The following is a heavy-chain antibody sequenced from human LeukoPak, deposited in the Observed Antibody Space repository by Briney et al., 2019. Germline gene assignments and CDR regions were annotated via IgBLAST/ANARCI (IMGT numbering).Heavy chain of an antibody. CDR2: INHSGST. CDR3: ARTPADTTWFPRCFDY. J-gene: IGHJ4*02. V-gene: IGHV4-34*01. CDR1: GGSFSGYY. Sequence: SETLSLTCAVYGGSFSGYYWSWIRQPPGEGLEWIGEINHSGSTNYNPSLKSRVTISVDTSKNQFSLKLSAVTAADTAVYYCARTPADTTWFPRCFDYWGQGTLVTVSS. D-gene: IGHD3-10*01.